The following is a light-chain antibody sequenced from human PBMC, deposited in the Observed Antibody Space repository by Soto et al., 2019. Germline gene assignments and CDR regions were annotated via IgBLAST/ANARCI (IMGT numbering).Light chain of an antibody. Sequence: DIVMTQSPDSLAVSLGERATINCKSSQSVLYNSDNKNYLAWYQQKPGKPPKLLIYWASTRDYGVPVRFSGSGSGADFTLTISSLQAEDVAVYYCQQYYTTLSFGGGTKVEIK. J-gene: IGKJ4*01. CDR1: QSVLYNSDNKNY. CDR3: QQYYTTLS. CDR2: WAS. V-gene: IGKV4-1*01.